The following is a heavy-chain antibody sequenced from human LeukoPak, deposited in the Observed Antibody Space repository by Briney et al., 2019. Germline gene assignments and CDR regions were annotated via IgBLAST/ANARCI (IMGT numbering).Heavy chain of an antibody. V-gene: IGHV4-34*01. CDR3: ARGCPGY. J-gene: IGHJ4*02. CDR2: ISHSGTT. Sequence: NASETLSLTCAVYGGSFSDYYWTWIRQTPGKGLEWIGQISHSGTTSYNPSLKSRVTMSVDMSKNQFSLKLTSVTAADTAVYYCARGCPGYWGQGTLVTVSS. CDR1: GGSFSDYY.